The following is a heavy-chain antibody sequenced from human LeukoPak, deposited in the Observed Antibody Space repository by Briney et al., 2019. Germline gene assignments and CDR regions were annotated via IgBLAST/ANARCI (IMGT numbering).Heavy chain of an antibody. D-gene: IGHD4-23*01. CDR2: IDSRGST. CDR1: GGSISSGTNF. J-gene: IGHJ4*02. V-gene: IGHV4-61*02. CDR3: ARGNGGNSEFDY. Sequence: PSQTLSLTCTVSGGSISSGTNFWTWIRQPAGKGLEWIGRIDSRGSTYYNPSLRSRVTISLDTSKNQFSLTLSSVTAADTAVYYCARGNGGNSEFDYWCQGTLVTVSS.